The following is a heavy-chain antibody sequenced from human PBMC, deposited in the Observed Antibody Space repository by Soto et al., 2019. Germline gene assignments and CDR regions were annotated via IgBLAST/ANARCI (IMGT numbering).Heavy chain of an antibody. Sequence: ASVKVSCKVSGYTLTELSMHWVRQAPGKGLEWMGGFDPEDGETIYAQKFQGRVTITADKSTDTAYMELSSLRSEDTAVYYCTRVPSLIGYCSSTSCQGGWYFDLWGRGTLVTVSS. D-gene: IGHD2-2*01. V-gene: IGHV1-24*01. CDR1: GYTLTELS. J-gene: IGHJ2*01. CDR2: FDPEDGET. CDR3: TRVPSLIGYCSSTSCQGGWYFDL.